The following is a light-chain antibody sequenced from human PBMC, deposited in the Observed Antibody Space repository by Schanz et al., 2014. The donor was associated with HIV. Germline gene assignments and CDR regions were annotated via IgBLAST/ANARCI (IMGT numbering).Light chain of an antibody. Sequence: QSALTQPASVSGSPGQSIAISRTGTSSDVGGYNYVSWYQQHPGKAPKLMVYDVNYRPSGVSNRFSGSKSGNTASLTISGLQAEDEADYYCSSYTSSSTLVFGGGTKLTVL. CDR2: DVN. CDR1: SSDVGGYNY. V-gene: IGLV2-14*03. J-gene: IGLJ3*02. CDR3: SSYTSSSTLV.